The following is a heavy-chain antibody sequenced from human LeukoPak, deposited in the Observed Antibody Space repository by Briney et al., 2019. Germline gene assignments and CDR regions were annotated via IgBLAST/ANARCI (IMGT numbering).Heavy chain of an antibody. V-gene: IGHV3-23*01. Sequence: PGGSLRLSCAASGFTFSSYGMSWVRQAPGKGLEWVSAISGSGGSTYYADSVKGRFTISRDNAKNSLYLQMNSLRAEDTAVYYCARGVYSSDNYMDVWGKGTTVTVSS. D-gene: IGHD6-25*01. CDR2: ISGSGGST. CDR1: GFTFSSYG. J-gene: IGHJ6*03. CDR3: ARGVYSSDNYMDV.